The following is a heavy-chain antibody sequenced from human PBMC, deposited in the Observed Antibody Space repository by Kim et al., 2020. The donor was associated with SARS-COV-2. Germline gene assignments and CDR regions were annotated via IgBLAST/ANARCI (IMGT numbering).Heavy chain of an antibody. V-gene: IGHV3-21*04. J-gene: IGHJ5*02. CDR2: ISSSGSDI. Sequence: GGSLRLSCAASGFTFSNYAMNWVRQAPGKGLEWVSSISSSGSDIYYADSVKGRFTISRDNSKNSLYLQMNSLRAEDTAVYYCARDDGDDWIDAWGQGTL. D-gene: IGHD4-17*01. CDR1: GFTFSNYA. CDR3: ARDDGDDWIDA.